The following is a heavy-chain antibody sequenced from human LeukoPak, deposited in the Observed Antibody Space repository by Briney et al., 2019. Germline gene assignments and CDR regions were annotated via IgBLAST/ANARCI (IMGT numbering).Heavy chain of an antibody. D-gene: IGHD6-13*01. CDR3: ARVRVAVAAAGTQWFDP. J-gene: IGHJ5*02. V-gene: IGHV1-18*01. CDR1: GYTFTSYG. CDR2: ISAYNGNT. Sequence: ASVKVSCKASGYTFTSYGISWVRQAPGQGLEWMGWISAYNGNTNYAQKLQGRVTMTTDTSTSTAYMELRSLRSDDTAVYYCARVRVAVAAAGTQWFDPWGQGTLVTVSS.